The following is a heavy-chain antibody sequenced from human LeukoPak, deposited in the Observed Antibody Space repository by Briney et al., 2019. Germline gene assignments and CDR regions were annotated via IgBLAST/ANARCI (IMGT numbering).Heavy chain of an antibody. V-gene: IGHV3-7*01. Sequence: QPGGSLRLSCAASAFTLNDYWMTWVRQAPGKGLEWVAYIKQDGGEKYYVDSVKGRFTISRDNAKNSLYLQMNSLRAEDTAVYYCARGGATTFGLWGNAFDIWGQGTMVTVSS. D-gene: IGHD3-3*01. J-gene: IGHJ3*02. CDR2: IKQDGGEK. CDR1: AFTLNDYW. CDR3: ARGGATTFGLWGNAFDI.